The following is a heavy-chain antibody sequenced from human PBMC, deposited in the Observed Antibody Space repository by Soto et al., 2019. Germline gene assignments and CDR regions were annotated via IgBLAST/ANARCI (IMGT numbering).Heavy chain of an antibody. D-gene: IGHD6-19*01. CDR3: AKDLGSSAWYGSNH. J-gene: IGHJ4*02. V-gene: IGHV3-9*01. CDR1: GFTFADYA. CDR2: ISWNSGSI. Sequence: EVQLVESGGGLVQPGRSLRLSCVGSGFTFADYAMHWVRQAPGKGLEWVSAISWNSGSIAYADSVKGRFTISRDNANNSLYLQMNSLRAEDTALYYCAKDLGSSAWYGSNHWGQGTLVIVSS.